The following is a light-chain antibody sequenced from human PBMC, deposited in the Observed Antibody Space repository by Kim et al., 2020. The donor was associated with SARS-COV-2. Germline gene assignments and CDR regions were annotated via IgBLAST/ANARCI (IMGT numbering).Light chain of an antibody. CDR1: KLGDKY. CDR2: QDS. CDR3: QAWDSSTAV. J-gene: IGLJ3*02. V-gene: IGLV3-1*01. Sequence: YELTQPPSVSVSPGQTTSITCSGDKLGDKYACWYQQKPGQSPVLVIYQDSKRPSGIPERFSGSNSGNTATLTISGTQAMDEADYYCQAWDSSTAVFGGGTQLTVL.